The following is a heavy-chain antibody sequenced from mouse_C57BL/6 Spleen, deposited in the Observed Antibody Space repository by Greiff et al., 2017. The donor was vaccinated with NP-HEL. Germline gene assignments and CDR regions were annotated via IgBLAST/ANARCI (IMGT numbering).Heavy chain of an antibody. D-gene: IGHD2-3*01. CDR3: AREDDGYYVAY. V-gene: IGHV1-52*01. Sequence: QVQLQQSGAELVRPGSSVKLSCKASGYTFTSYWMHWVKQRPIQGLEWIGNIDPSDSETHYNQKFKDKATLTVDKSSSTAYMQLSSLTSEDSAVYYCAREDDGYYVAYWGQGTLVTVSA. J-gene: IGHJ3*01. CDR2: IDPSDSET. CDR1: GYTFTSYW.